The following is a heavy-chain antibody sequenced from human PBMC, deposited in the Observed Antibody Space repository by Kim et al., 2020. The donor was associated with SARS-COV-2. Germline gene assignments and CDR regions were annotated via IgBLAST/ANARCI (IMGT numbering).Heavy chain of an antibody. J-gene: IGHJ5*02. CDR3: AKNPRQWLVPGNWFDP. D-gene: IGHD6-19*01. Sequence: DAVKGRFTISRDNSKNTLYLQMSSLRAEDTAVYYCAKNPRQWLVPGNWFDPWGQGTLVTVSS. V-gene: IGHV3-23*01.